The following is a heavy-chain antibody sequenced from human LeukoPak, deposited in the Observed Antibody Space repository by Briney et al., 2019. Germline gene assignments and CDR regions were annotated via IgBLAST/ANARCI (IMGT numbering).Heavy chain of an antibody. CDR2: IKSDGST. J-gene: IGHJ1*01. Sequence: GGSLRLSCAASGCTFSTYWMHWVRQAPGKGLVWVSRIKSDGSTNYADSVKGRFTISRDNANNTLSLQMNSLRPEGTGVYYCARAPSEIGGYYPEYFRHWGQGTLVTVSS. CDR3: ARAPSEIGGYYPEYFRH. CDR1: GCTFSTYW. V-gene: IGHV3-74*01. D-gene: IGHD3-22*01.